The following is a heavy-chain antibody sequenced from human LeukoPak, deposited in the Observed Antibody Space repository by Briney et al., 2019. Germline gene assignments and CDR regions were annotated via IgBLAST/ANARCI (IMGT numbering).Heavy chain of an antibody. D-gene: IGHD3-3*01. CDR1: GYTFTSYG. Sequence: ASVKVSCEASGYTFTSYGICWVRQAPGQGLEWMGWISAYNGNTNYAQKLQGRVTMTTDTSTGTAYMELRSLRSDDTAVYYCATPSITIFGVPDMGPPDAFDIWGQGTMVTVSS. CDR2: ISAYNGNT. J-gene: IGHJ3*02. V-gene: IGHV1-18*01. CDR3: ATPSITIFGVPDMGPPDAFDI.